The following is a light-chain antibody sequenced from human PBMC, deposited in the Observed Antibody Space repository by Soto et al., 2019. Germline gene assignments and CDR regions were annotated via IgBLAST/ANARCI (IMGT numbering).Light chain of an antibody. CDR2: DAS. J-gene: IGKJ2*01. CDR1: QSVSSS. Sequence: EIVLTQSPATLSLSPGQRATLSCRASQSVSSSLAWYQHKPGQAPRLLIYDASNRATGIPARFSGSGSGTDFTLTISSLEPEDFAVYYCQHRSLWYTFGQGTKLEIK. CDR3: QHRSLWYT. V-gene: IGKV3-11*01.